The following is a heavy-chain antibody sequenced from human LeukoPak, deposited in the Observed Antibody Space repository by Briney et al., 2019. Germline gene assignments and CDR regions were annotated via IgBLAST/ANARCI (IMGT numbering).Heavy chain of an antibody. CDR2: IWYDGDNK. V-gene: IGHV3-33*01. Sequence: PGGSLRLSCAASGFTFSTYGMHWVRQAPGKGLEWVAVIWYDGDNKYYADSVKGRFTISRDNSKNTLYLQMNSLRAEDTAVYYCARDLYSISFDYWGQGTLVTVST. CDR3: ARDLYSISFDY. CDR1: GFTFSTYG. D-gene: IGHD6-13*01. J-gene: IGHJ4*02.